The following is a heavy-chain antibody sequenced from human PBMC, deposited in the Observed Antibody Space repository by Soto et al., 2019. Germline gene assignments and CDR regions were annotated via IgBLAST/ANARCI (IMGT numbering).Heavy chain of an antibody. Sequence: PGWSLRLSCAASGFTFSSYGMHWVRQAPGKGLEWVAVISYDGSNKYYADSVKGRFTISRDNSKNTLYLQMNSLRAEDTAVYYCENDSRYRGYDWRDLDYWGQGTLVTVSS. V-gene: IGHV3-30*18. CDR3: ENDSRYRGYDWRDLDY. CDR1: GFTFSSYG. D-gene: IGHD5-12*01. CDR2: ISYDGSNK. J-gene: IGHJ4*02.